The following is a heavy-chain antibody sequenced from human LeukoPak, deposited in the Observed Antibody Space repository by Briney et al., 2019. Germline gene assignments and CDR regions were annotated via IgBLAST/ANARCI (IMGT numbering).Heavy chain of an antibody. CDR1: GYTFTSYD. V-gene: IGHV1-69*04. J-gene: IGHJ4*02. CDR3: ARDWNSEFQQLAN. Sequence: GASVKVSCKASGYTFTSYDISWVRQAPGQGLEWMGRIIPILGIANYAQKFQGRVTITADKSTSTAYMELSSLRSEDTAVYYCARDWNSEFQQLANWGQGTLVTVSS. CDR2: IIPILGIA. D-gene: IGHD6-13*01.